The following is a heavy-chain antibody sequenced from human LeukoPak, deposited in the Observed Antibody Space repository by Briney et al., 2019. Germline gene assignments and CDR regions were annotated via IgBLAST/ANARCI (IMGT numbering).Heavy chain of an antibody. CDR2: IDPSDSYT. D-gene: IGHD4-17*01. Sequence: GESLKISCKGSEYSFTNYWINWVRQMPGKGLEWMGRIDPSDSYTNYSPSFQGHVTISADKSISTAYLQWSSLKASDTAMYYCAGGRVTTVYYGMDVWGQGTTVTVSS. J-gene: IGHJ6*02. V-gene: IGHV5-10-1*01. CDR3: AGGRVTTVYYGMDV. CDR1: EYSFTNYW.